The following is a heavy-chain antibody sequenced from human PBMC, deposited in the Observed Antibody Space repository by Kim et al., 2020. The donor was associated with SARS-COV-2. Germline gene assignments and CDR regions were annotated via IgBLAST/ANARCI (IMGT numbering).Heavy chain of an antibody. Sequence: SETLSLTCAVYGGSFSGYYWSWIRQPPGKGLEWIGEINHSGSTNYNPSLKSRVTISVDTSKNQFSLKLSSVTAADTAVYYCARSESLAAAGRYFDLWGRGTLVTVSS. D-gene: IGHD6-13*01. V-gene: IGHV4-34*01. J-gene: IGHJ2*01. CDR3: ARSESLAAAGRYFDL. CDR2: INHSGST. CDR1: GGSFSGYY.